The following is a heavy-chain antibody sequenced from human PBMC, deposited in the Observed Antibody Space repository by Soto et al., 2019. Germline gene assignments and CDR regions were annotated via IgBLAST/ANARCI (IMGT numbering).Heavy chain of an antibody. J-gene: IGHJ6*02. Sequence: TLSLTCAVSGGSISSGGYSWSWIRQPPGKGLEWIGYIYHSGSTYYNPSLKSRVTVSVDRSKNQFSLKLSSVTAADTAVYYCARSIAVAGTYYYYGMDVWGQGTTVTVSS. CDR1: GGSISSGGYS. D-gene: IGHD6-19*01. V-gene: IGHV4-30-2*01. CDR3: ARSIAVAGTYYYYGMDV. CDR2: IYHSGST.